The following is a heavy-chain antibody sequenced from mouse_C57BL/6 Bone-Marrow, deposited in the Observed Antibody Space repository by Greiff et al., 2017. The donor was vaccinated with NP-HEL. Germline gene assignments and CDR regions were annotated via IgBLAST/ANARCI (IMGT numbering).Heavy chain of an antibody. Sequence: VKVVESGPGLVAPSQSLSITCTVSGFSLTSYGVSWVRQPPGKGLEWLGVIGGDGSTNDHPALIYRLSISKDNSKSQVFLKLNSLQTDDTASYYCAKVYDHPWYFDVGGTGTTVTVSS. CDR2: IGGDGST. CDR3: AKVYDHPWYFDV. D-gene: IGHD2-3*01. J-gene: IGHJ1*03. CDR1: GFSLTSYG. V-gene: IGHV2-3*01.